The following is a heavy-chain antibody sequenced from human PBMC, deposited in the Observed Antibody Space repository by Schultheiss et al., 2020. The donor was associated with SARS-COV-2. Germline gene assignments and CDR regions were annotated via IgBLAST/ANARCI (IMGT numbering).Heavy chain of an antibody. J-gene: IGHJ5*02. CDR1: EFTFSSYG. V-gene: IGHV3-30*03. D-gene: IGHD6-13*01. Sequence: GGSLRLSCAASEFTFSSYGMHWVRQAPGKGLEWVAVISYDGSNKYYADSVKGRFTISRDNSKNTLYLQMNSLRVEDTAVYYCARGVGAAAGTNWFDRWGQGSLVTVSS. CDR2: ISYDGSNK. CDR3: ARGVGAAAGTNWFDR.